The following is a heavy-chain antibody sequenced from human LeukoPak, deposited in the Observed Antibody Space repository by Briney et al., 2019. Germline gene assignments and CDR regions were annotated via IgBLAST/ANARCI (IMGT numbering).Heavy chain of an antibody. J-gene: IGHJ4*01. D-gene: IGHD5-18*01. Sequence: GGSLRLSCAASGFTFSSYAMSWVRQAPGKGLEWVSGISGSGGNTYYADSVKGRFTISRDNSKNTLYLQMNSLRAEDTAVYYCAKSPQGQLLFMGYWGHGTLVTVSS. CDR2: ISGSGGNT. V-gene: IGHV3-23*01. CDR1: GFTFSSYA. CDR3: AKSPQGQLLFMGY.